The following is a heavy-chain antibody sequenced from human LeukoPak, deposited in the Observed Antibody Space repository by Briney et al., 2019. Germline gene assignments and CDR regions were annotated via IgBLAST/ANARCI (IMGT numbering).Heavy chain of an antibody. CDR3: ASQSRIAVAGARGGFDP. Sequence: SETLSLTCTVSGGSISSGGYYWSWIRQRPGKGLEWIGYIYYRGSTYYNPSLKSRVTISVDTSKNQFSLKLSSVTAADTAVYYCASQSRIAVAGARGGFDPWGQGTLVTVSS. D-gene: IGHD6-19*01. V-gene: IGHV4-31*03. CDR2: IYYRGST. CDR1: GGSISSGGYY. J-gene: IGHJ5*02.